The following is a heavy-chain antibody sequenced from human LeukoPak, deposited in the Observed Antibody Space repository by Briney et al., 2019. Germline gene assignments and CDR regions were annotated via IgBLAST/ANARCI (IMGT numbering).Heavy chain of an antibody. J-gene: IGHJ4*02. Sequence: GRSLRLSCAASGFTFSSYGMHWVRQAPGKGLEWVAVISYDGSNKYYADSVKGRFTISRDNSKNTLYLQMNSLRAEDTAVYYCAKAAGYSDSWIDYWGQGTLVTVSS. CDR2: ISYDGSNK. CDR3: AKAAGYSDSWIDY. CDR1: GFTFSSYG. D-gene: IGHD6-13*01. V-gene: IGHV3-30*18.